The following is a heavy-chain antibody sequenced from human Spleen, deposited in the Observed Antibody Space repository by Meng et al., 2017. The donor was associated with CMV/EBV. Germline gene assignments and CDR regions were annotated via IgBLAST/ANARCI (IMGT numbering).Heavy chain of an antibody. Sequence: ASGFTVSSYSMNWVRQAPGKGLEWVSSISSSSSYIYYADSVKGRFTISRDNAKNSLYLQMNSLRAEDTAVYYCARAEYSYGYAFDYWGQGTLVTVSS. CDR1: GFTVSSYS. J-gene: IGHJ4*02. CDR3: ARAEYSYGYAFDY. D-gene: IGHD5-18*01. CDR2: ISSSSSYI. V-gene: IGHV3-21*01.